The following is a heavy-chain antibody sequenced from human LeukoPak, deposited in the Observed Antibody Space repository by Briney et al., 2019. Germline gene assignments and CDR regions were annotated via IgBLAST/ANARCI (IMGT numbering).Heavy chain of an antibody. Sequence: GASVKVSCKASGYTFTSYGISWVRQAPGQGLEWMGWISAYNGNTNYAQKLQGRVTMTTDTSTSTAYMELRSLRSDDTAVYYCARDWRTSGTTLDYYYYGMDVWGQGTRVTVSS. V-gene: IGHV1-18*01. CDR1: GYTFTSYG. D-gene: IGHD1-1*01. J-gene: IGHJ6*02. CDR2: ISAYNGNT. CDR3: ARDWRTSGTTLDYYYYGMDV.